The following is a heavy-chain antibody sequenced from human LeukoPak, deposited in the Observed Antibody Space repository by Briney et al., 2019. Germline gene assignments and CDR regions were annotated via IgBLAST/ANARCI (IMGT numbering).Heavy chain of an antibody. CDR3: ARVYYYDSSGYLPYYYYGMDV. CDR2: INHSGST. CDR1: GGSFSGYY. Sequence: PSETLSLTRAVYGGSFSGYYWSWIRQPPGKGLEWIGEINHSGSTNYNPSLKSRVTISVDTSKNQFSLKLSSVTAADTAVYYCARVYYYDSSGYLPYYYYGMDVWGQGTTVTVSS. V-gene: IGHV4-34*01. J-gene: IGHJ6*02. D-gene: IGHD3-22*01.